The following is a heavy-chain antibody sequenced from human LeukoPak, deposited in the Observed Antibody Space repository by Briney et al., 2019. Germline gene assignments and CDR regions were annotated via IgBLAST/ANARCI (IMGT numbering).Heavy chain of an antibody. V-gene: IGHV4-38-2*02. Sequence: ETLSLTCTVSGYSISSGYYWGWIRQPPGKGLEWIGRIYTSGSTNYNPSLKSRVTMSVDTSKNQFSLKLSSVTAADTAVYYCARGGQPVDFDYWGQGTLVTVSS. J-gene: IGHJ4*02. CDR2: IYTSGST. D-gene: IGHD2-15*01. CDR3: ARGGQPVDFDY. CDR1: GYSISSGYY.